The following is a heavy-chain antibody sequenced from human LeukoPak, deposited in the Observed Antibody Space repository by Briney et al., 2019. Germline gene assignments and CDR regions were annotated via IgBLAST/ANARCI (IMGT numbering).Heavy chain of an antibody. CDR2: IIPILGIA. V-gene: IGHV1-69*04. CDR1: GGTFSSYA. D-gene: IGHD2-21*02. CDR3: ARVEYCGGDCYSNWYFDL. Sequence: SVKVSCKASGGTFSSYAISWVRQAPGQGLEWMGRIIPILGIANYAQKFQGRVTITADKSTSTAYMGLSSLRSEDTAVYYCARVEYCGGDCYSNWYFDLWGRGTLVTVSS. J-gene: IGHJ2*01.